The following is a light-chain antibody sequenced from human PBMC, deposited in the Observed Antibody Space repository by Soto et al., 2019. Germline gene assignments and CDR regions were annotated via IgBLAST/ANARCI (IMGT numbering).Light chain of an antibody. CDR3: LQTYTNPLYT. J-gene: IGKJ2*01. V-gene: IGKV1-39*01. CDR1: QPISTY. CDR2: AAS. Sequence: DVQMTQSPFFLSTSVGDTIAITCRASQPISTYLNWYQHKPGKAPKLLIRAASILQPGVPSLFSGSRSGTHFTLIFSSLLPDDWATYCGLQTYTNPLYTFGQRTHLDI.